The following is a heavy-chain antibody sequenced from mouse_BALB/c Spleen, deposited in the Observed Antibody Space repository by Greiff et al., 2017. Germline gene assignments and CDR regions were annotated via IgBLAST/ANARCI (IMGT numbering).Heavy chain of an antibody. J-gene: IGHJ4*01. CDR3: ARDQRGLLRLGDYAMDY. D-gene: IGHD1-2*01. Sequence: VKLMESGPGLVAPSQSLSITCTVSGFSLTSYGVHWVRQPPGKGLEWLGVIWAGGSTNYNSALMSRLSISKDNSKSQVFLKMNSLQTDDTAMYYCARDQRGLLRLGDYAMDYWGQGTSVTGAS. CDR1: GFSLTSYG. CDR2: IWAGGST. V-gene: IGHV2-9*02.